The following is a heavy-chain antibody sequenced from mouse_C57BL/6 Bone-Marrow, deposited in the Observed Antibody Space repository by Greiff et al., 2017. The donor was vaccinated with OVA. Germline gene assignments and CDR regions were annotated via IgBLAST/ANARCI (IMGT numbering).Heavy chain of an antibody. D-gene: IGHD1-1*01. CDR3: ARRVVHSSPFFDY. CDR2: IYPGDGDT. V-gene: IGHV1-80*01. J-gene: IGHJ2*01. CDR1: GYAFSSYW. Sequence: QVQLQQSGAELVKPGASVKLSCKASGYAFSSYWMNWVKQRPGKGLEWIGQIYPGDGDTNYNEKFKGKATLTADKSSSTAYMQLSSLTSEEAAVYFCARRVVHSSPFFDYWGQGTTLTVSS.